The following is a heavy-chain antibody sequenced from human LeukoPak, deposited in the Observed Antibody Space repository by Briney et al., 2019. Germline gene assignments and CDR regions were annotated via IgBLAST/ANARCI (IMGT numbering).Heavy chain of an antibody. Sequence: ASVKVSCKASGYTFTSYYMHWVRQAPEQGLEWMGIINPSGGSTSYAQKFQGRVTITADESTSTAYMELSSLRSEDTAVYYCARQLERRYYYYMDVWGKGTTVTVSS. CDR3: ARQLERRYYYYMDV. CDR2: INPSGGST. D-gene: IGHD1-1*01. V-gene: IGHV1-46*01. CDR1: GYTFTSYY. J-gene: IGHJ6*03.